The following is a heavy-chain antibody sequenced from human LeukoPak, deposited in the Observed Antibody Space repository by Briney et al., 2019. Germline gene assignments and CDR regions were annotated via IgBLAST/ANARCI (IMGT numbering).Heavy chain of an antibody. V-gene: IGHV3-7*01. CDR2: IKQDGSEK. Sequence: GGSLRLSCAASGFTFSSYWMSWVRQAPGKGLEWVANIKQDGSEKYYVDSVKGRFTISRDNAKNSLYLQMNSLRAEDTAVYYCARSGPEDPYYYMDVWGKGTTVTVSS. J-gene: IGHJ6*03. D-gene: IGHD2-8*02. CDR1: GFTFSSYW. CDR3: ARSGPEDPYYYMDV.